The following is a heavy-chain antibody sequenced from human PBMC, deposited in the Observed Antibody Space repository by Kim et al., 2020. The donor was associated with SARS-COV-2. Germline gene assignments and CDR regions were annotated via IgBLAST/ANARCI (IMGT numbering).Heavy chain of an antibody. CDR1: GFTFSSYA. CDR2: ISYDGSNK. CDR3: AREGGHDYGDYVLHYYYGMDV. Sequence: GGSLRLSCAASGFTFSSYAMHWVRQAPGKGLEWVAVISYDGSNKYYADSVKGRFTISRDNSKNTLYLQMNSLRAEDTAVYYCAREGGHDYGDYVLHYYYGMDVWGQGTTVTVSS. V-gene: IGHV3-30*04. J-gene: IGHJ6*02. D-gene: IGHD4-17*01.